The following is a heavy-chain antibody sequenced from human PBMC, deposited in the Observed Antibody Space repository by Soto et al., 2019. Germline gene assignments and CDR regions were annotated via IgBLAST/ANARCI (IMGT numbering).Heavy chain of an antibody. J-gene: IGHJ6*02. CDR3: ARVFYYDILTGKSYNMDV. CDR2: ISGSGGST. D-gene: IGHD3-9*01. Sequence: VQLLESGGDLVQPGGSLTLSCEASGFTFSNYAMSWVRKAPGKGLEWVSVISGSGGSTNYADSAKGRFTISRDNSMDTLYLQMNSLRAEDTAVYYGARVFYYDILTGKSYNMDVWGQGTTVIVSS. V-gene: IGHV3-23*01. CDR1: GFTFSNYA.